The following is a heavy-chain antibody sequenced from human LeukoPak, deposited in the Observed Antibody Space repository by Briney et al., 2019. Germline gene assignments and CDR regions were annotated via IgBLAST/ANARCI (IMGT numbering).Heavy chain of an antibody. CDR3: ARARSMVRGVIFDY. CDR1: GGSISSYY. CDR2: IYYSGST. J-gene: IGHJ4*02. D-gene: IGHD3-10*01. Sequence: SETLSLTCTVSGGSISSYYWSWLRQPPGKGLEWIGYIYYSGSTNYNPSLKSRVTISVDTSKNQFSLKLSSVTAADTAVYYCARARSMVRGVIFDYWGQGTLVTVSS. V-gene: IGHV4-59*01.